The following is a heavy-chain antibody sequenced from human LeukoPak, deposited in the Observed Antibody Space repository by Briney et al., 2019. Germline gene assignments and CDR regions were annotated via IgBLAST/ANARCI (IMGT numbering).Heavy chain of an antibody. CDR2: ISSGSGTI. CDR1: GFTFSDYG. Sequence: QPGGSLRLSCAASGFTFSDYGMNWVRQAPGKGLEWISCISSGSGTIYYAGSVKGRFTISRDNSKNTLYLQMNSLRAEDTAVYYCALADYWGQGTLVTVSS. D-gene: IGHD3-3*02. V-gene: IGHV3-48*01. J-gene: IGHJ4*02. CDR3: ALADY.